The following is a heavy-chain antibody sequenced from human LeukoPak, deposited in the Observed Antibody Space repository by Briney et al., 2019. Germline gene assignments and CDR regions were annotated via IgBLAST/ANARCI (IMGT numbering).Heavy chain of an antibody. CDR2: INPSGGST. Sequence: ASVKVSCKASGYTFTSYDINWVRQAPGQGLEWMGIINPSGGSTSYAQKFQGRVTMTRDTSTSTVYMELSSLRSEDTAVYYCAADFWSGSRWNYSYYYMDVWGKGTTVTVSS. CDR3: AADFWSGSRWNYSYYYMDV. J-gene: IGHJ6*03. CDR1: GYTFTSYD. D-gene: IGHD3-3*01. V-gene: IGHV1-46*01.